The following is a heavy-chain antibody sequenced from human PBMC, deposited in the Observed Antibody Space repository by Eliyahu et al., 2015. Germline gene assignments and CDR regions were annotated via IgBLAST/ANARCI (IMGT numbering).Heavy chain of an antibody. J-gene: IGHJ3*02. CDR3: ARVWRGGAFDI. CDR1: GGTFSSYT. D-gene: IGHD3-16*01. Sequence: QVQLVQSGAEVKKPGSSVKVSCKASGGTFSSYTISWVRQAPGQGLEWMGRIIPILGIANYAQKFQGRVTITADKSTSTAYMELSSLRSEDTAVYYCARVWRGGAFDIWGQGTMVTVSS. CDR2: IIPILGIA. V-gene: IGHV1-69*02.